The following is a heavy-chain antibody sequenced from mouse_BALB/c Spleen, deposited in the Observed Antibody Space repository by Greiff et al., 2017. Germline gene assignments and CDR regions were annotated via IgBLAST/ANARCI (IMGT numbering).Heavy chain of an antibody. Sequence: EVMLVESGGGLVKPGGSLKLSCAASGFTFSSYAMSWVRQSPEKRLEWVAEISSGGSYTYYPDSVKGRFTISRDNARNILYLQMSSLRSEDTAMYYCARITTVVEAYWGQGTLVTVSA. J-gene: IGHJ3*01. CDR2: ISSGGSYT. D-gene: IGHD1-1*01. V-gene: IGHV5-9-4*01. CDR3: ARITTVVEAY. CDR1: GFTFSSYA.